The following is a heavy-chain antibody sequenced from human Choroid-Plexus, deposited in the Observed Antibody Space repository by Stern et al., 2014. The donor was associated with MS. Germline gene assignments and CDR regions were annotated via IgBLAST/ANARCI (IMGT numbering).Heavy chain of an antibody. CDR2: VSYDGSNK. CDR1: GFTFGSCA. J-gene: IGHJ5*02. D-gene: IGHD2/OR15-2a*01. Sequence: MQLVESGGGVVQPGRPLRLSCVASGFTFGSCAMHWVRQAPGQGLEWVASVSYDGSNKYYADSVKGRFTISRDNSQNTLYMQMSSLRPEDTAVYYCAKDRQYLTYFFDHWGQGSLVTVSS. V-gene: IGHV3-30*18. CDR3: AKDRQYLTYFFDH.